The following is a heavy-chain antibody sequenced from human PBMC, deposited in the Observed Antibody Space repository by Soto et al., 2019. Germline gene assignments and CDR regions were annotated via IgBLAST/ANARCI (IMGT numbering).Heavy chain of an antibody. J-gene: IGHJ4*02. Sequence: SETLSLTCTVSGGSISSYYWSWIRQSPGKGLEWIGYISYSGSTEYNPSLKSRVTISVDTSKNQFSLKPSSVTAADTAVYYCARHLSTTAAPLPFDYWGQGTLVTVSS. CDR2: ISYSGST. CDR3: ARHLSTTAAPLPFDY. D-gene: IGHD1-1*01. V-gene: IGHV4-59*08. CDR1: GGSISSYY.